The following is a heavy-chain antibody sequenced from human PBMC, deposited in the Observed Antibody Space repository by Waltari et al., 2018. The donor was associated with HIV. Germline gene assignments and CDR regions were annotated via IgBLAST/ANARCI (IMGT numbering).Heavy chain of an antibody. V-gene: IGHV4-39*07. D-gene: IGHD4-4*01. CDR1: GGSISSSSYY. CDR2: IYYSGST. Sequence: QLQLQESGPGLVKPSETLSLTCTVSGGSISSSSYYWGWIRQPPGKGLEWIGSIYYSGSTYYNPSLKSRVTISVDTSKNQFSLKLSSVTAADTAVYYCARDDDYKHHGPFDYWGQGTLVTVSS. CDR3: ARDDDYKHHGPFDY. J-gene: IGHJ4*02.